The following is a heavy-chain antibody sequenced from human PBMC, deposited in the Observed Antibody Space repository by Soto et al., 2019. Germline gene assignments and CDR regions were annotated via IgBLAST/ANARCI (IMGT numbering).Heavy chain of an antibody. D-gene: IGHD3-16*01. V-gene: IGHV3-23*01. CDR3: AKGDLLWDPFDF. CDR2: ITASGYSA. CDR1: GLAFSNYA. Sequence: EAQLLESGGGLVQPGGSLRLSCAASGLAFSNYAMTWVRQAPGEGLEWVSIITASGYSAYYGGAVKGRFTTSRDNSRSTLYLQMNELKPDDTAVYYCAKGDLLWDPFDFCGQRTLVTVSS. J-gene: IGHJ4*02.